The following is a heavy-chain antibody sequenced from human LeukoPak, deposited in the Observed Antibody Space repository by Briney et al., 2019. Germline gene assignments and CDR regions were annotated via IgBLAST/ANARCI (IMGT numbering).Heavy chain of an antibody. Sequence: GGSLRLSCAASGFISRSSAMSWVRQAPGKGLEWVSGISDSGDSTYYADSVKGRFTISRDNSKNTLYLQMNTLRAEDTAVYYCASNWGGYYYYGMDVWGQGTTVTVSS. D-gene: IGHD7-27*01. CDR1: GFISRSSA. J-gene: IGHJ6*02. CDR3: ASNWGGYYYYGMDV. V-gene: IGHV3-23*01. CDR2: ISDSGDST.